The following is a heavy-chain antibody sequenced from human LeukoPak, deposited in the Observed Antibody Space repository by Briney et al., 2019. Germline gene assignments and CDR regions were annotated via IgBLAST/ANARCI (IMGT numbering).Heavy chain of an antibody. Sequence: GGSLRLSCVASGFPFTNSYMSWVRQAPGRGLEWVSVINVGGSVSYAESVKGRFTISRDNSNSTLYLQMNSLRVEDTALYYCARVRRQVGSRWFDSWGQGTLVTVSS. CDR3: ARVRRQVGSRWFDS. J-gene: IGHJ5*01. CDR1: GFPFTNSY. V-gene: IGHV3-53*01. CDR2: INVGGSV. D-gene: IGHD1-26*01.